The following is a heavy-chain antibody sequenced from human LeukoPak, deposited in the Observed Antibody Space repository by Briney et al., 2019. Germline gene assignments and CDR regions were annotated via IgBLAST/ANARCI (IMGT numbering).Heavy chain of an antibody. V-gene: IGHV3-30*03. Sequence: PGRSLRLSCAASGFAFSNYGMHWVRQAPGKGLEWVAATSYDESNKYYTDSVKGRFTISRDNSKSTLYLQMDSLRVEDTAVYYCARGEKWLQLDLDYWGQGTLVTVSS. J-gene: IGHJ4*02. CDR3: ARGEKWLQLDLDY. CDR1: GFAFSNYG. D-gene: IGHD5-24*01. CDR2: TSYDESNK.